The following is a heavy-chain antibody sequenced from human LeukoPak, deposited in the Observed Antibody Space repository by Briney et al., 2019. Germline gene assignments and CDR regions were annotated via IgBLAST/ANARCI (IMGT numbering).Heavy chain of an antibody. CDR1: GGSFSGYY. Sequence: SETLSLTCAAYGGSFSGYYWSWIRQSSGKGLEWIGEIDHSGITSYNPSLKSRVTMSVDTSKDQFSLKVNSVTAADTAVYYCARRNEFSPLYGDPVDYMDVWGKGTTVTVSS. V-gene: IGHV4-34*01. CDR2: IDHSGIT. J-gene: IGHJ6*03. D-gene: IGHD4-17*01. CDR3: ARRNEFSPLYGDPVDYMDV.